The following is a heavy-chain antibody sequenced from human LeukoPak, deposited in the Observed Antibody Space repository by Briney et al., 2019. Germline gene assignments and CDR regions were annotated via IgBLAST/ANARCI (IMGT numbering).Heavy chain of an antibody. J-gene: IGHJ5*02. CDR3: AKETDYSHPNWFDP. V-gene: IGHV4-4*02. CDR1: GSSLSSAYW. CDR2: VSYSGTT. Sequence: PSGTLSLTCAVSGSSLSSAYWWSWVRQSPGMGLEWIGQVSYSGTTKYSASLKSRLFISVDRSKNQFSLEMNSVTAADTAVYFCAKETDYSHPNWFDPWGQGILVTVSS. D-gene: IGHD4-11*01.